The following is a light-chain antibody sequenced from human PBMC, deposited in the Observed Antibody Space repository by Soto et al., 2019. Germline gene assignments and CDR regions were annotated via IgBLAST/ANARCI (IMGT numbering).Light chain of an antibody. J-gene: IGKJ4*01. Sequence: DIVMTQSPDSLTVSLGERATINCKSSQSVLYSSNNKNYLAWYQQKPGQPPKLLIYWASTRESWVPDRYSGSGSWTHCTLTISSLQAADVAVFSCPQYYSTPLTFGGGTTVEIK. CDR3: PQYYSTPLT. CDR2: WAS. CDR1: QSVLYSSNNKNY. V-gene: IGKV4-1*01.